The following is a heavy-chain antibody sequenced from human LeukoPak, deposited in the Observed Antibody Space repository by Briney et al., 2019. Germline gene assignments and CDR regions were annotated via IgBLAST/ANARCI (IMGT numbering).Heavy chain of an antibody. D-gene: IGHD4-4*01. V-gene: IGHV3-73*01. CDR3: TSHDYSNYAEFDY. J-gene: IGHJ4*02. Sequence: GGSLRLSCAASGFTHSGSAMHWVRRASGKGLEWVGRIRSKANSYATAYAASVKGRFTISRDDSKNTAYLQMNSLKTEDTAVYYCTSHDYSNYAEFDYWGQGTLVTVSS. CDR1: GFTHSGSA. CDR2: IRSKANSYAT.